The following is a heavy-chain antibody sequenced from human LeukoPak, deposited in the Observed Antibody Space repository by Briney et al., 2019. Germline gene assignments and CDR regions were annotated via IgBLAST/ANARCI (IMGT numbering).Heavy chain of an antibody. Sequence: PGGSLRLSCAASGFTFSSYDMSWVRQAPGKGLEWVSGISGSGGSTYYADSVKGRFTISRDNSKNTLYLQMNSLRAEDTAVYYCARGGTGYDILTGYYYHHIFDYWGQGTLVTASS. CDR2: ISGSGGST. CDR3: ARGGTGYDILTGYYYHHIFDY. J-gene: IGHJ4*02. CDR1: GFTFSSYD. V-gene: IGHV3-23*01. D-gene: IGHD3-9*01.